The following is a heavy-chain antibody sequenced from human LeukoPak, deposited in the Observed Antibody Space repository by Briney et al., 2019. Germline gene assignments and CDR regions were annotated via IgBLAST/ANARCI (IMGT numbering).Heavy chain of an antibody. CDR3: ARADESLVYGMDV. Sequence: SETLSLTCTVSGGSISSSSHYWGWIRQPPGKGLEFIGNIYETGSTYYNPSLKSRVTIFVDTSRNQLSLKLRSVTAADTAIYYCARADESLVYGMDVWGPGTTVIVSS. J-gene: IGHJ6*02. CDR1: GGSISSSSHY. V-gene: IGHV4-39*01. CDR2: IYETGST.